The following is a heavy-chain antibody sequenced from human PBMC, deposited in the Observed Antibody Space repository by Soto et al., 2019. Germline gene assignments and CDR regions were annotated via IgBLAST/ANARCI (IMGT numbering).Heavy chain of an antibody. D-gene: IGHD2-2*01. J-gene: IGHJ5*02. V-gene: IGHV1-3*01. CDR3: AGAGDIVVVPAAPPWFDP. Sequence: QVPLVQSGAEVKKPGASVKVSCKASGYTFTSYAMHWVRQAPGQRLEWMGWINAGNGNTKYSQKFQGRVTITRDTSASTAYMELSSLRSEDTAVYYCAGAGDIVVVPAAPPWFDPWGQGTLVTVSS. CDR1: GYTFTSYA. CDR2: INAGNGNT.